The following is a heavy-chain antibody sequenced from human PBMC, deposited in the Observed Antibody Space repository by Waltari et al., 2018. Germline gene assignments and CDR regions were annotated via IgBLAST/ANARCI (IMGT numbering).Heavy chain of an antibody. V-gene: IGHV3-66*01. CDR3: ASGTTVTLNAFDI. J-gene: IGHJ3*02. CDR1: GFTFSSYW. D-gene: IGHD4-17*01. Sequence: EVQLVESGGGLVQPGGSLRLSCAASGFTFSSYWMSWVRQAPGKGLEWVSVIYSGGSTYYADSVKGRFTISRDNSKNTLYLQMNSLRAEDTAVYYCASGTTVTLNAFDIWGQGTMVTVSS. CDR2: IYSGGST.